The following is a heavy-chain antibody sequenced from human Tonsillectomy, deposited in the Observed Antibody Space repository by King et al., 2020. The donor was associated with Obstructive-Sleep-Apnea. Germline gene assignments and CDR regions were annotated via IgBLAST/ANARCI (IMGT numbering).Heavy chain of an antibody. J-gene: IGHJ4*02. V-gene: IGHV3-15*01. CDR1: GFTFSNAW. Sequence: VQLVESGGGLVKPGGSLRLSCAASGFTFSNAWMSCVRQAPGKGLEWGGRIKGKTDGGTADYTAPVKGRFTISRDDSKNTLYLQMNSLKTEDTAVYYCTTEILYWGQGTLVTVSS. CDR2: IKGKTDGGTA. D-gene: IGHD2-15*01. CDR3: TTEILY.